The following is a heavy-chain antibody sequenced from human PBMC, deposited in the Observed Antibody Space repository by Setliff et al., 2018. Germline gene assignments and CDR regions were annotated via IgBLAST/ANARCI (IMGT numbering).Heavy chain of an antibody. CDR2: INHSGST. CDR3: ARGLEGEDYFYYMDV. Sequence: SETLSLTCAAYGGSFSDYYWTWIRQPPGKGLEWIGEINHSGSTNYNPSLKSRVTMSVDKSKNQFSLKLTSVTAADTAVYYCARGLEGEDYFYYMDVWGKGNTVTVSS. CDR1: GGSFSDYY. J-gene: IGHJ6*03. D-gene: IGHD2-21*01. V-gene: IGHV4-34*01.